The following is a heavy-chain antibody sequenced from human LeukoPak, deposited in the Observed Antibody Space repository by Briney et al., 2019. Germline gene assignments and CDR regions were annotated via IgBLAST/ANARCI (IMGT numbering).Heavy chain of an antibody. CDR3: ARDLYSGHEGNAFDI. Sequence: GASVKVSCKASGYTXTNYGISWVRQAPGQGLEWMGRIIPILGIANYAQKFQGRVTIIADKSTSTAYMELSSLRSEDTAVYYCARDLYSGHEGNAFDIWGQGTMVTVSS. J-gene: IGHJ3*02. D-gene: IGHD5-12*01. CDR2: IIPILGIA. V-gene: IGHV1-69*04. CDR1: GYTXTNYG.